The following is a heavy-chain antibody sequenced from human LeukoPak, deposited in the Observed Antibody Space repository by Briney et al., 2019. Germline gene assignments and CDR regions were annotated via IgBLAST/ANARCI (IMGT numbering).Heavy chain of an antibody. J-gene: IGHJ4*02. CDR2: ISSSSSSYI. V-gene: IGHV3-21*04. D-gene: IGHD3-3*01. CDR3: ARVDGVVIPFDY. Sequence: GGSLRLSCAASGFTFFSYSMNWVRQAPGKGLEWVSSISSSSSSYIYYADSVKGRFTISRDNAKNSLYLQMNSLRAEDTALYYCARVDGVVIPFDYWGQGTLVTVSS. CDR1: GFTFFSYS.